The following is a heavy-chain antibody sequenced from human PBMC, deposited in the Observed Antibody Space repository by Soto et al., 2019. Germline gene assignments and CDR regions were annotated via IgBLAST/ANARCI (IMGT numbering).Heavy chain of an antibody. CDR3: ARSQGSSTSLEIYYYYYYGRDV. D-gene: IGHD2-2*01. CDR2: IIPIPGTA. J-gene: IGHJ6*02. V-gene: IGHV1-69*01. Sequence: QVQLVQSGAEVNKPVSSVKVSCKASGGTFGSYAISWVRQAPGQGLEWMGGIIPIPGTANYAQKFQGRVTIAADESTSTAYMGRSSLRSEDTAVYYCARSQGSSTSLEIYYYYYYGRDVWGQGTTVTVSS. CDR1: GGTFGSYA.